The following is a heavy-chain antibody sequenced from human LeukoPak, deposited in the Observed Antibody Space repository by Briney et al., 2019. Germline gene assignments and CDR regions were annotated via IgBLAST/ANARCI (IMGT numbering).Heavy chain of an antibody. CDR3: ARGLDTMVRGPLDY. V-gene: IGHV4-39*07. CDR1: GGSISSSSYY. CDR2: IYYSGST. Sequence: PSETLSLTCTVSGGSISSSSYYWGWIRQPPGKGLEWIGSIYYSGSTYYNPSLKSRVTISVDTSKNQFSLELSSVTAADTAVYYCARGLDTMVRGPLDYWGQGTLVTVSS. D-gene: IGHD3-10*01. J-gene: IGHJ4*02.